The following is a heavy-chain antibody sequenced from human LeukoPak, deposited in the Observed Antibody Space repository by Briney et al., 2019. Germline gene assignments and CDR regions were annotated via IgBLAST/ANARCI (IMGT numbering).Heavy chain of an antibody. CDR3: ARRAQYYYALDV. J-gene: IGHJ6*02. V-gene: IGHV4-39*01. Sequence: PSETLSLTCTVSGGSISSSDYFWGWIRQPPGKGLEWIGSIYYSRGTYYNPSLKSRVTIPVDTSKNQFSLKLSSVTAADTAVYYCARRAQYYYALDVWGQGTTVTVSS. CDR1: GGSISSSDYF. CDR2: IYYSRGT.